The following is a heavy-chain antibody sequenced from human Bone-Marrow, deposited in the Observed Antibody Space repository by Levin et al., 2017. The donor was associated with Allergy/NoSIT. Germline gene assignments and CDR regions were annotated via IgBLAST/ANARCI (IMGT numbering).Heavy chain of an antibody. CDR1: GYTLSHYD. V-gene: IGHV1-8*02. Sequence: ASVKVSCKASGYTLSHYDIHWVRQASGQGFEWMGWMKTNSGSTVYTEKFQGRVSMTWDTSTNTAYMDLSGLTSDDTAVYYCARGIWTDYFDFDNWGQGTLVTVAS. D-gene: IGHD3/OR15-3a*01. J-gene: IGHJ4*02. CDR3: ARGIWTDYFDFDN. CDR2: MKTNSGST.